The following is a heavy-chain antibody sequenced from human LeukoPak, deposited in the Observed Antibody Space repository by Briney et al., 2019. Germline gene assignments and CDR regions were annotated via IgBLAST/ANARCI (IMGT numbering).Heavy chain of an antibody. CDR2: IYHSGST. V-gene: IGHV4-34*01. CDR1: GGSFSGYY. CDR3: ASGADY. J-gene: IGHJ4*02. Sequence: SETLSLTCAVYGGSFSGYYWSWIRQPPGKGLEWIGEIYHSGSTNYNPSLKSRVTISVDKSKNQFSLKLSSVTAADTAVYYCASGADYWGQGTLVTVSS.